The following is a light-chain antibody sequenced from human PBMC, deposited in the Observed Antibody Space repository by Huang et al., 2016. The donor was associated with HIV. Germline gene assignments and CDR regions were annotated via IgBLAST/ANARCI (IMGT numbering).Light chain of an antibody. CDR1: QGVANN. CDR2: GAS. V-gene: IGKV3D-15*01. CDR3: QQYNNWPPWT. J-gene: IGKJ1*01. Sequence: EIVMTQSPGTLSVSPGERATLSCRASQGVANNVAWYQQNPGRTPRLLIHGASTRTTGIPARISGSAAGTEFTLTISSLQTDDFAIYYCQQYNNWPPWTFGQGT.